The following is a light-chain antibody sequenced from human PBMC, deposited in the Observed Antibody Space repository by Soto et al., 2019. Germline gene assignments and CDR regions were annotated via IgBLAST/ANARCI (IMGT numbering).Light chain of an antibody. CDR3: CSYASRSACV. V-gene: IGLV2-23*02. J-gene: IGLJ7*01. CDR1: SSDVGSYYL. Sequence: QSVLTQPASVSGSPGQSITISCTGTSSDVGSYYLVSCYQQHAAKAPHLMIYEVTKPPSGVSDLFSGSKCGNTASLTISGLQAADEADYYGCSYASRSACVFGSGTQLTVL. CDR2: EVT.